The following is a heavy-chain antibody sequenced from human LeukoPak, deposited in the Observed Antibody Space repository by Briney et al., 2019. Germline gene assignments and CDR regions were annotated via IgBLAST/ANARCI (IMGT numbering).Heavy chain of an antibody. J-gene: IGHJ6*02. Sequence: ASVKVSCKASGYTFTSYYMHWVRQAPGQGLEWMGGIIPIFGTANYAQKFQGRVTITADESTSTAYMELSSLRSEDTAVYYCARRLIAAAGTGPPGYYYGMDVWGQGTTVTVSS. CDR2: IIPIFGTA. CDR3: ARRLIAAAGTGPPGYYYGMDV. D-gene: IGHD6-13*01. CDR1: GYTFTSYY. V-gene: IGHV1-69*13.